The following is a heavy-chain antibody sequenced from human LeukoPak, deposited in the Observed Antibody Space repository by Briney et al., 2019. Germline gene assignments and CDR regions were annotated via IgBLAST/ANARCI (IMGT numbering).Heavy chain of an antibody. Sequence: GASVKVSCKASGYTFTGYYMHWVRQAPGQGLEWMGRINPNSGGTNYAQKFQGRVTMTRDTSISTAYMELSRLRSDDTAVYYCAREVAYYDILTGYYTYYFDYWGQGTPVTVSS. J-gene: IGHJ4*02. CDR3: AREVAYYDILTGYYTYYFDY. CDR2: INPNSGGT. V-gene: IGHV1-2*06. D-gene: IGHD3-9*01. CDR1: GYTFTGYY.